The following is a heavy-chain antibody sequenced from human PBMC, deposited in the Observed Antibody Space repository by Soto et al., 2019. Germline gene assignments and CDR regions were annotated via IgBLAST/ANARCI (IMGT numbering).Heavy chain of an antibody. J-gene: IGHJ4*02. Sequence: SETLSLTCTVSGGSISSDYYYWSWIRQPPGKGLEWIGYIYYSGRTAYNPSLKSRIIISIDTSKNQFSLSLSSLNAADTAVYYCAGELSNSPEYFDFWGLGTLVTVSS. V-gene: IGHV4-30-4*01. CDR1: GGSISSDYYY. CDR2: IYYSGRT. D-gene: IGHD6-6*01. CDR3: AGELSNSPEYFDF.